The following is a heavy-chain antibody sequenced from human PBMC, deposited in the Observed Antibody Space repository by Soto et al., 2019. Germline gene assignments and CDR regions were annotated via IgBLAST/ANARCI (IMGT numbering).Heavy chain of an antibody. J-gene: IGHJ5*02. CDR1: GGTFSSYT. CDR2: IIPILGIA. Sequence: QVQLVQSGAEVQKPGSSVKVSCKASGGTFSSYTISWVRQAPGQGLEWMGRIIPILGIANYAQKFQGRVTITADKSTSTAYMELSSLRSEDTAVYYCARGAATISVTDNWFDPWGQGTLVTVSS. CDR3: ARGAATISVTDNWFDP. D-gene: IGHD5-12*01. V-gene: IGHV1-69*02.